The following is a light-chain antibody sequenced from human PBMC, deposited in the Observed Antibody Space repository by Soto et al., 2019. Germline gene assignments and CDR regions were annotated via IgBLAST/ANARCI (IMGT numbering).Light chain of an antibody. CDR1: SSDVGSYTL. CDR2: KVT. V-gene: IGLV2-23*02. J-gene: IGLJ1*01. CDR3: SSYAVSNTYV. Sequence: QSVLTQPASVPGSPVQWSPISCTGTSSDVGSYTLLAWYQQHQRQSPKPLSDKVTRRRSGVSNRFSGTKSRKTTSLTISGLHAEDGGDYSCSSYAVSNTYVFGTRTNVKVL.